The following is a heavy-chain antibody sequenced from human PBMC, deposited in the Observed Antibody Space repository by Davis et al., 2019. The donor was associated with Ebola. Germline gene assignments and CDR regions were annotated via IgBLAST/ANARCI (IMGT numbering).Heavy chain of an antibody. Sequence: GESLKISCAASGFTFSNYDMHWVRQAPGKGLQWVAVISYGGSHEFYADSVKGRFTISRDNSKNTLYLQMNSLRAEDTALYYCAKDKTAVTQYWYFDLWGRGTLVTVSS. CDR1: GFTFSNYD. CDR3: AKDKTAVTQYWYFDL. V-gene: IGHV3-30*18. J-gene: IGHJ2*01. D-gene: IGHD4-17*01. CDR2: ISYGGSHE.